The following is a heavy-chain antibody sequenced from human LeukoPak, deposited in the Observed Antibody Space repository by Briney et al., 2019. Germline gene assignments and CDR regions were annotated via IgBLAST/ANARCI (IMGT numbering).Heavy chain of an antibody. CDR1: GGSINTKTHY. V-gene: IGHV4-39*01. CDR2: VFYNGNT. CDR3: AKHGEDNSGYYADFFDH. D-gene: IGHD3-22*01. Sequence: SETLSLTCTVSGGSINTKTHYWACLRQTPGKGLEWLGSVFYNGNTYYNPSLKSRVTISVDTSKNQFSLRLTSVTAADTAVYYCAKHGEDNSGYYADFFDHYGQGTLVTVSS. J-gene: IGHJ4*02.